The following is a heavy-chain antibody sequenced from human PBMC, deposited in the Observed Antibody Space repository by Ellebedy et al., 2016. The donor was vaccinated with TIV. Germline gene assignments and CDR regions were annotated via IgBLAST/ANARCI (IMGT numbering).Heavy chain of an antibody. CDR3: ASRYYYDSSGYYPIYYFDY. CDR1: GGTFSSYA. CDR2: IIPIFGTA. Sequence: SVKVSXKASGGTFSSYAISWVRQAPGQGLEWMGGIIPIFGTANYAQKFQGRVTITADESTSTAYMELSSLRSEDTAVYYCASRYYYDSSGYYPIYYFDYWGQGTLVTVSS. J-gene: IGHJ4*02. V-gene: IGHV1-69*13. D-gene: IGHD3-22*01.